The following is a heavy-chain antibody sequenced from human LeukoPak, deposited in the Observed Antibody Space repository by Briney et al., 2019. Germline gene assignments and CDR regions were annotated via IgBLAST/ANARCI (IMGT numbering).Heavy chain of an antibody. Sequence: GGSLRLSCAASGFTFSTYCMTWLRQTPGKGLEWVANIKPDGDEKYYVDSVKGRFTISRDNAKNSLYLQMNSLRAEDTAVYYCAREGSCSGGSCRPLDYWGQGTLVTVSS. D-gene: IGHD2-15*01. V-gene: IGHV3-7*01. CDR2: IKPDGDEK. CDR1: GFTFSTYC. J-gene: IGHJ4*02. CDR3: AREGSCSGGSCRPLDY.